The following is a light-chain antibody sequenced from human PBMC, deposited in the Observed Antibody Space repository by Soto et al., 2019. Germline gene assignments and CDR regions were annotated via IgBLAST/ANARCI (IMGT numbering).Light chain of an antibody. CDR2: GAS. CDR1: QSVSSSY. V-gene: IGKV3-20*01. Sequence: EIVLTQSPGTLSLSPGERAALSCRASQSVSSSYLAWYQQKPGQAPRLLIYGASSRATGIPDRFSGSGSGTDFTLTISRLEPEDFAVYYCQQYDRPSPMYIFGQGTKVDIK. J-gene: IGKJ2*01. CDR3: QQYDRPSPMYI.